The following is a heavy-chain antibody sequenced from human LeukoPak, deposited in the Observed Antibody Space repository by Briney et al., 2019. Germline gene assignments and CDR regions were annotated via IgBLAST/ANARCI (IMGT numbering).Heavy chain of an antibody. CDR3: ARDNSVRDEAWWFNP. CDR1: GDTFSNFA. D-gene: IGHD5-24*01. Sequence: ASVKVSCKASGDTFSNFAISWVRQAPGQGLEWMGGIIPIFGSANYAQKFQGRVTITADKSTSTAYMELSSLRSEDTAVYYCARDNSVRDEAWWFNPWGQGTLVTVSS. J-gene: IGHJ5*02. CDR2: IIPIFGSA. V-gene: IGHV1-69*06.